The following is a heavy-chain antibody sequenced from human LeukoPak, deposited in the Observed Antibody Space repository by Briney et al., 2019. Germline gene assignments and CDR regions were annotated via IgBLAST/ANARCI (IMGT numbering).Heavy chain of an antibody. D-gene: IGHD1-26*01. CDR1: GGSFSGYY. CDR2: INHSGSN. J-gene: IGHJ5*02. Sequence: SETLSLTCAVYGGSFSGYYWSWIRQPPGKGLEWVGEINHSGSNNYNPSLKTRVTISVDKSKSQFSLNLTSVTAAYTAVYYGARVVGSLYNWFDPWGQGTLVTVSS. CDR3: ARVVGSLYNWFDP. V-gene: IGHV4-34*01.